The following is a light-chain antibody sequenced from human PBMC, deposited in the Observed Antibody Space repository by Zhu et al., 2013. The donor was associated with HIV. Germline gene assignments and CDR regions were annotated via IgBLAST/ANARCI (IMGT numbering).Light chain of an antibody. V-gene: IGKV2-28*01. Sequence: DIVMTQSPLSLPVTPGEPASISCRSSQSLLHSNGYNYLDWYLQKPGQSPQLLIYLGSNRASGVPDRFSGSGSGTDFTLKISRVEAEDVGVYYCMQALQTPXTFGGGTKVEIK. CDR1: QSLLHSNGYNY. CDR3: MQALQTPXT. J-gene: IGKJ4*01. CDR2: LGS.